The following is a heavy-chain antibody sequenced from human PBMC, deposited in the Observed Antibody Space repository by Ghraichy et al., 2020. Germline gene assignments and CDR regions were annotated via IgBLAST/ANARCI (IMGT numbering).Heavy chain of an antibody. Sequence: SETLSLSCTVSGVFFSDYYWSWIRQPPGKGLEWIGEVNPSGSTNYKWSLKSRVTISVEKSRNQFNLKLRSVTAEETGVDYCARAYARSSGRFFQPWGQGTLVTVS. CDR2: VNPSGST. J-gene: IGHJ1*01. V-gene: IGHV4-34*01. CDR1: GVFFSDYY. CDR3: ARAYARSSGRFFQP. D-gene: IGHD6-6*01.